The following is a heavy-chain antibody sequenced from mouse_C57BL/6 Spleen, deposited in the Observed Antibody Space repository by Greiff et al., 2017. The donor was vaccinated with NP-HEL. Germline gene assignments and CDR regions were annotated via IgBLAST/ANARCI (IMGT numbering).Heavy chain of an antibody. V-gene: IGHV5-16*01. CDR1: GFTFSDYY. Sequence: EVQLVESEGGLVQPGSSMKLSCTASGFTFSDYYMAWVRQVPEKGLEWVANINDDGSSTYYLDSLKSRFIISRDNAKNILYLQMSSLKSEDTATYYCASDLLSITTVVATDWYFDVWGTGTTVTVSS. J-gene: IGHJ1*03. CDR3: ASDLLSITTVVATDWYFDV. D-gene: IGHD1-1*01. CDR2: INDDGSST.